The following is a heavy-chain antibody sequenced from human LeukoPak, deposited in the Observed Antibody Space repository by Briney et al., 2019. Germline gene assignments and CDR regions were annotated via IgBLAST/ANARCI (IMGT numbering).Heavy chain of an antibody. CDR1: GYTFTSYG. Sequence: ASVKVSCKASGYTFTSYGISWVRQAPGQGLEWMGWISAYNGNTNYAQKLQGRVTMTEDTSTDTAYMELSSLRSEDTAVYYCATTDTIFGVVTENWFDPWGQGTLVTVSS. J-gene: IGHJ5*02. CDR3: ATTDTIFGVVTENWFDP. V-gene: IGHV1-18*01. D-gene: IGHD3-3*01. CDR2: ISAYNGNT.